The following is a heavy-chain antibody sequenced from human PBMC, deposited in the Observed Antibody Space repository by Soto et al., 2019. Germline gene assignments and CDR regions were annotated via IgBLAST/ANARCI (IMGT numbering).Heavy chain of an antibody. J-gene: IGHJ6*03. V-gene: IGHV3-23*01. D-gene: IGHD1-26*01. CDR2: ISGGGRST. Sequence: EVQLLESGGGLVQVGGALRLSCAASGFTFTNYGMNWVRQAPGKGLEWVSSISGGGRSTYNGDSVRGRFTISRDTSKNTLYPQMNNLSAVETAVYYCAKQGRVGPFDYYTDVWGRGTTVTVSS. CDR1: GFTFTNYG. CDR3: AKQGRVGPFDYYTDV.